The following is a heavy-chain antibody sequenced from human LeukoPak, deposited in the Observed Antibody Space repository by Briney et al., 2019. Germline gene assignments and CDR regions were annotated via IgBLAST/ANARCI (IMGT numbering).Heavy chain of an antibody. Sequence: SETLSLTCTVSGGSINNYYWTWIRQPPGKGLEWLGFIYYSGSTNYNPSLKSRVTMSVDTSKNQFSLKLSSVTAADTAVYYCARDRGVRKDYYYYYGMDVWGQGTTVTVSS. CDR3: ARDRGVRKDYYYYYGMDV. D-gene: IGHD3-10*01. CDR1: GGSINNYY. V-gene: IGHV4-59*12. J-gene: IGHJ6*02. CDR2: IYYSGST.